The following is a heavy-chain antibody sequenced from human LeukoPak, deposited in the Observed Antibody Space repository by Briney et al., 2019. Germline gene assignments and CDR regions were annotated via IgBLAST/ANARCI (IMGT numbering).Heavy chain of an antibody. CDR2: INPNSGGT. V-gene: IGHV1-2*06. Sequence: ASVKVSCKASGYTFTGYYMHWVPQAPGQGLEWMGRINPNSGGTNYAQKFQGRVTMTRDTSISTAYMELSRLRSDDTAMYYCARGYSSVYYYYYYMDVWGKGTTVTVSS. D-gene: IGHD6-19*01. CDR3: ARGYSSVYYYYYYMDV. J-gene: IGHJ6*03. CDR1: GYTFTGYY.